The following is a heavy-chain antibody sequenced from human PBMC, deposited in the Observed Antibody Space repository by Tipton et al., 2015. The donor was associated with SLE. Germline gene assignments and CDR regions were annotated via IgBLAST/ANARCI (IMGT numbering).Heavy chain of an antibody. V-gene: IGHV3-23*01. CDR1: GFTFNTYS. J-gene: IGHJ6*04. D-gene: IGHD4-17*01. Sequence: SLRLSCAASGFTFNTYSMSWVRQAPGKGLEWVSSISASGGSTFYADSVQGRFTVSRDNSENTLYMQMNRLRAEDSAVYYCARDGRGDYPKGVMDVWGKGTTVTVSS. CDR2: ISASGGST. CDR3: ARDGRGDYPKGVMDV.